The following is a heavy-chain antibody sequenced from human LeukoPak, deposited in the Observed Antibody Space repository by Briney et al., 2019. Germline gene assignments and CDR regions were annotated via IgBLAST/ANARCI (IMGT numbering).Heavy chain of an antibody. CDR3: ARGKQFTWFGELPDY. D-gene: IGHD3-10*01. J-gene: IGHJ4*02. V-gene: IGHV1-2*02. Sequence: ASVKVSCKASGYTFTGYYMHWVRQDPGQGLKWMGWINPNSGGTNYAQKFQGRVTMTRDTSISTAYMELSRLRSDDTAVYYCARGKQFTWFGELPDYWGQGTLVTVSS. CDR2: INPNSGGT. CDR1: GYTFTGYY.